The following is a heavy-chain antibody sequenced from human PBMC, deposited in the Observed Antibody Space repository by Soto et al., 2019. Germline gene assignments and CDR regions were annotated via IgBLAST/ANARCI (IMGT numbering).Heavy chain of an antibody. CDR3: AHSPTVDIVATFLVAGTGFDP. D-gene: IGHD5-12*01. J-gene: IGHJ5*02. Sequence: SGPTLVNPTQTLTLTCTFSGFSLSTSGVGVGWIRQPPGKALEWLALIYWDDDKRYSPSLKSRLTITKDTSKNQVVLTMTNMDPVDTATYYCAHSPTVDIVATFLVAGTGFDPWGQGTLVTVSS. CDR1: GFSLSTSGVG. V-gene: IGHV2-5*02. CDR2: IYWDDDK.